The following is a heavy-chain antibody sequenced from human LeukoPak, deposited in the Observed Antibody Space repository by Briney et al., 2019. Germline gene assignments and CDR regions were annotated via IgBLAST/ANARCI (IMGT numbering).Heavy chain of an antibody. CDR2: INGDGGST. Sequence: GGSLRLSCAASGFTFSSYWMHWVRQAPGKGLVWVSRINGDGGSTAYADSVKGRFTISRDNAKNTLYLQMNSLTAEDTAVYYCARGPPWYFDLWGRGTLVTVSS. V-gene: IGHV3-74*01. CDR1: GFTFSSYW. CDR3: ARGPPWYFDL. J-gene: IGHJ2*01. D-gene: IGHD6-25*01.